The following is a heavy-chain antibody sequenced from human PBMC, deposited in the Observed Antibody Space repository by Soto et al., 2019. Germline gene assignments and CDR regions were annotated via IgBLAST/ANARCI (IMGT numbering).Heavy chain of an antibody. CDR1: GFTFSSYA. CDR3: AKDRQPDGIWTFDY. Sequence: GGSLRLSCAASGFTFSSYAMHWVRQAPGKGLEWVAVISYDGSNKYYADSVKGRFTISRDNSKSTVFLQMNSLRDEDTAVYYCAKDRQPDGIWTFDYWGQGTLVTVSS. J-gene: IGHJ4*02. D-gene: IGHD3-9*01. V-gene: IGHV3-30-3*01. CDR2: ISYDGSNK.